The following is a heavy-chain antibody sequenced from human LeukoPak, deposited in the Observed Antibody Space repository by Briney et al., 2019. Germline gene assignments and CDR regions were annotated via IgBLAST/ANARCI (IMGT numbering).Heavy chain of an antibody. CDR2: VYYSGST. V-gene: IGHV4-59*01. D-gene: IGHD3-22*01. CDR3: ARDPSGYFNY. CDR1: GGSISSYY. J-gene: IGHJ4*02. Sequence: SETLSLTCTVSGGSISSYYWSWIRQPPGKGLEWIGYVYYSGSTSYNPSLKSRVTISVDTSKNQFSLKLSSVTAADTAVYYCARDPSGYFNYWGQGTLVTVSS.